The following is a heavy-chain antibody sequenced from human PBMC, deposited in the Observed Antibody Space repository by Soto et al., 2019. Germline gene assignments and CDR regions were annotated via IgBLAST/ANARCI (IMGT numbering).Heavy chain of an antibody. Sequence: EVQVVESGGGLVQPGGSLRLSCAVSGFTVSSNYMSWVRQAPGKGLEWVSVIYSDDSTYYTDSVKGRFIISRDNSKNTLYLNMNSLRAEDTAVYYCARADSRPVAGSGFDYWGQGTLVTVSS. J-gene: IGHJ4*02. CDR3: ARADSRPVAGSGFDY. D-gene: IGHD6-19*01. CDR2: IYSDDST. V-gene: IGHV3-66*01. CDR1: GFTVSSNY.